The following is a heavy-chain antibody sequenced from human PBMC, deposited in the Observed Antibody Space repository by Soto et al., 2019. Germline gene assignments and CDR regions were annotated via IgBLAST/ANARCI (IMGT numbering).Heavy chain of an antibody. Sequence: PGGSLTLSCGASGFAFRSYNMNWVRQAPGKGLEWVASISSGSSNIYYADSVKVRFTISRDNAKNSLYLQMDSLRAEDSAVYYCASTTVVAATFDFWGQGTLVTVSS. D-gene: IGHD2-15*01. CDR1: GFAFRSYN. J-gene: IGHJ4*02. V-gene: IGHV3-21*01. CDR2: ISSGSSNI. CDR3: ASTTVVAATFDF.